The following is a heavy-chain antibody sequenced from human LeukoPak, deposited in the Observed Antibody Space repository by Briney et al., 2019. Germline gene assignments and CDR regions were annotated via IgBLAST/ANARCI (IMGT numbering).Heavy chain of an antibody. Sequence: SETLSLTCAVYGGAFSGYYWSLIRQPPGKGLEWIGEINHSGSTNYNPSLTSRVTISVDTSKNQCSLKLSSVTAADTAVYYCASYSGWHPFDYRGQGTLVTVSS. V-gene: IGHV4-34*01. D-gene: IGHD6-19*01. CDR2: INHSGST. CDR1: GGAFSGYY. CDR3: ASYSGWHPFDY. J-gene: IGHJ4*02.